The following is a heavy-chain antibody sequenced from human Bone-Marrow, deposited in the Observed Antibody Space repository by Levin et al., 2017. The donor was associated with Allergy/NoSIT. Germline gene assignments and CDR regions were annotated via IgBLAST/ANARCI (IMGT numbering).Heavy chain of an antibody. CDR1: GGAFSNYA. CDR2: IIPLFSTV. V-gene: IGHV1-69*13. Sequence: ASVKVSCKASGGAFSNYAISWVRQTPGQGLEWMGQIIPLFSTVNYAQKFQGRVTITADESTNTAYMSISRLRSDDTAIYYCAREWGYTYGRGGFFDYWGRGTLVTVSS. D-gene: IGHD5-18*01. CDR3: AREWGYTYGRGGFFDY. J-gene: IGHJ4*02.